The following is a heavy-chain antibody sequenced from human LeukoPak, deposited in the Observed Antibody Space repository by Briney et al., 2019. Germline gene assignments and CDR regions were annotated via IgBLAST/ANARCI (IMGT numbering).Heavy chain of an antibody. Sequence: GASVKVSCKASGYTFTGYYMHWVRQAPGQGLEWMGWINPNSGGTNYAQKFQGRVTMTRDTSISTAYMELSRLRSDDTAVYYCARVYRRDGYNYGYWGQGTLVTVSS. CDR2: INPNSGGT. CDR3: ARVYRRDGYNYGY. V-gene: IGHV1-2*02. D-gene: IGHD5-24*01. CDR1: GYTFTGYY. J-gene: IGHJ4*02.